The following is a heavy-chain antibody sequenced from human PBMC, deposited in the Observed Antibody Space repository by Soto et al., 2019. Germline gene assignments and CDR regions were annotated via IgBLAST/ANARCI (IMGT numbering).Heavy chain of an antibody. CDR1: GYTFTNYY. CDR3: ARGGPELATIGSFDY. CDR2: IHYSGATP. Sequence: QVQLVQSGAEVKRPGASVKVSCKASGYTFTNYYMHWVRQAPGQGLEWMGVIHYSGATPTYAQKSQGRVTMARDTTTSTVYVELSSLMSEDTAVYYCARGGPELATIGSFDYWGQGTLVTVSS. J-gene: IGHJ4*02. D-gene: IGHD3-10*01. V-gene: IGHV1-46*01.